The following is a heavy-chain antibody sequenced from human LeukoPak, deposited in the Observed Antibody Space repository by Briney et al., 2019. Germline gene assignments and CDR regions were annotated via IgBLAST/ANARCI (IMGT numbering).Heavy chain of an antibody. J-gene: IGHJ4*02. V-gene: IGHV4-39*01. CDR2: IYYSGST. D-gene: IGHD1-26*01. CDR3: ARTLVGATISLLGYFDY. CDR1: GGSISSSSYY. Sequence: SETLSLTCTVSGGSISSSSYYWGWIRQPPGKGLEWIGSIYYSGSTYYNPSLKSRVTISVDTSKNQFSLKLSSVTAADTAVYYCARTLVGATISLLGYFDYWGQGTLVTVSS.